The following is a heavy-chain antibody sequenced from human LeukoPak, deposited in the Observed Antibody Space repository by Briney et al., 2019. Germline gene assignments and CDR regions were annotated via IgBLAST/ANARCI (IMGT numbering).Heavy chain of an antibody. V-gene: IGHV1-69*13. CDR3: ASIPTNYYDSSGYYAPGNY. D-gene: IGHD3-22*01. CDR1: GGTFSSYA. J-gene: IGHJ4*02. CDR2: IIPIFGTA. Sequence: SVTVSCTASGGTFSSYAISWVRQAPGQGLEWMGGIIPIFGTANYAQKFQGRVTITADESTSTAYMELSSLRSEDTAVYYCASIPTNYYDSSGYYAPGNYWGQGTLVTVSS.